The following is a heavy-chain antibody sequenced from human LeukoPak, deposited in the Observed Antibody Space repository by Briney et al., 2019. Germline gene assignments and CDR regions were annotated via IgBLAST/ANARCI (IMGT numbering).Heavy chain of an antibody. CDR1: GFIFRNYA. Sequence: GASLRLSCAASGFIFRNYAMSWVRQAPGKGLEWFSAITGSGDTTYYADSVKGRFTISRDNSKNTLYLQMNSLRAEDTAVYYCAKVRAARVDYYYGMDVWGKGTTVTVSS. V-gene: IGHV3-23*01. J-gene: IGHJ6*04. CDR2: ITGSGDTT. CDR3: AKVRAARVDYYYGMDV. D-gene: IGHD3-3*01.